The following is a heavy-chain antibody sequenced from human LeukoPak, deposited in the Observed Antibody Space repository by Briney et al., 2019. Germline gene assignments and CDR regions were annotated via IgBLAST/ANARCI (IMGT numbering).Heavy chain of an antibody. CDR1: GFTFDDYA. CDR3: APSLLWDVSDY. Sequence: TGGSLRLSWAASGFTFDDYAMHCVRQAPGKGLEWVSLISGDGGSTYYADSVKGRFTISRDNSKNSLYLQMNSLRTEDTALYYCAPSLLWDVSDYWGQGTLVTVSS. CDR2: ISGDGGST. J-gene: IGHJ4*02. D-gene: IGHD1-26*01. V-gene: IGHV3-43*02.